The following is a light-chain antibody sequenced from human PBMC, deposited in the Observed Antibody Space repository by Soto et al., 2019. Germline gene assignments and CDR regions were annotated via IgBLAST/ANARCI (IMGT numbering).Light chain of an antibody. V-gene: IGKV3-15*01. J-gene: IGKJ1*01. CDR3: QQYDNWWT. Sequence: EIMMTQSPATLSVSPGERATLSCRASESVSSNLAWYQQKPGQAPRLLIYGASIRATGIPARFGGSGSGTEFTLPISSLQSEDFAVYYCQQYDNWWTFGQGTKVEIK. CDR2: GAS. CDR1: ESVSSN.